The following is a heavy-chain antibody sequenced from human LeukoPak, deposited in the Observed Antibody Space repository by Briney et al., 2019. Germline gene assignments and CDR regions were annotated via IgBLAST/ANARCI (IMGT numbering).Heavy chain of an antibody. D-gene: IGHD1-1*01. CDR2: IHPHGRYA. Sequence: GGSLRLSCTASGFAFSDYFMHWVRQSPEKGLVWVSDIHPHGRYAAYADSVRGRFTISRDDAKNTLYLQMNSLTSEDTAVYYCVRGTNDWKGLDYWGQGTLVTASS. CDR1: GFAFSDYF. V-gene: IGHV3-74*03. CDR3: VRGTNDWKGLDY. J-gene: IGHJ4*02.